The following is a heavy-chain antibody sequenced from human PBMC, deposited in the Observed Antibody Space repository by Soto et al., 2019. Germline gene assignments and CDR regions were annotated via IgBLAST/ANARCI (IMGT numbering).Heavy chain of an antibody. D-gene: IGHD2-15*01. V-gene: IGHV1-46*01. CDR1: GYSFISHH. J-gene: IGHJ6*02. CDR2: INPSGGGT. CDR3: ARHSQFYCSGGSCSGSMDV. Sequence: QVQLVQSGAEVKKPGASVKVSCEASGYSFISHHMLWVRQAPGQGLEWMGIINPSGGGTRYAQKFQDMVTMTRDTSTSTIYMQLTGLRSEDTAVYYCARHSQFYCSGGSCSGSMDVWGQGTTVTVSS.